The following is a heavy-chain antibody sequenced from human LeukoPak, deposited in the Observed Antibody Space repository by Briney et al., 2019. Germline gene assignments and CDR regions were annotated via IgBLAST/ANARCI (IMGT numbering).Heavy chain of an antibody. CDR1: GGSISSYY. V-gene: IGHV4-59*01. CDR2: IYYSGST. D-gene: IGHD2-2*03. J-gene: IGHJ2*01. CDR3: ARGGYCSSTSCSSRETYWYFDL. Sequence: PSETLSLTCTVSGGSISSYYWSWIRQPPGKGLEWIGYIYYSGSTNYNPSLKSRVTISVDTSKNQFSLKLSSATAADTAVYYCARGGYCSSTSCSSRETYWYFDLWGRGTLVTVSS.